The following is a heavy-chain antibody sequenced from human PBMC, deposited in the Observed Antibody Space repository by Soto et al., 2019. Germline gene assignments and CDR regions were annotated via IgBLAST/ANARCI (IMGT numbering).Heavy chain of an antibody. D-gene: IGHD6-6*01. Sequence: GGSLRLSCAASGFTVSSNYMSWVRQAPGKGLEWVSVIYSGGSTYYADSVKGRFTISRDNSKNTLYLQMNSLRAEDTAVYYCARDLVGKIAARFGYWGQGTLVTVSS. CDR1: GFTVSSNY. CDR2: IYSGGST. CDR3: ARDLVGKIAARFGY. V-gene: IGHV3-66*01. J-gene: IGHJ4*02.